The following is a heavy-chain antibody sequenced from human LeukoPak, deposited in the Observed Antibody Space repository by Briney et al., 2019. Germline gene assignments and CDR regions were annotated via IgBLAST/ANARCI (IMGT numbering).Heavy chain of an antibody. CDR1: GYTFTSYY. J-gene: IGHJ6*04. CDR3: ARDPGLRYGSGSRPLDV. D-gene: IGHD3-10*01. Sequence: GASVKVSCKASGYTFTSYYMHWVRQAPGQGLEWMGIINPSGGSTSYAQKFQGRVTMTRDMSTSTVYMELSSLRSEDTAVYYCARDPGLRYGSGSRPLDVWGKGTTVTVSS. CDR2: INPSGGST. V-gene: IGHV1-46*01.